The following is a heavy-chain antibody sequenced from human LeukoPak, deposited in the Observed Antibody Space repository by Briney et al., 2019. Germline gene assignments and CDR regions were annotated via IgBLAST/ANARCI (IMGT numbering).Heavy chain of an antibody. CDR2: IYTSGST. Sequence: PETLSLTCTVSGGSISSYYWSWIRQPAGKGLEWIGRIYTSGSTNYNPSLKSRVTMSVDTSKNQFSLKLSSVTAADTAVYYCARDRGVRGGSYGTWFDPWGQGTLVTVSS. J-gene: IGHJ5*02. CDR3: ARDRGVRGGSYGTWFDP. D-gene: IGHD1-26*01. V-gene: IGHV4-4*07. CDR1: GGSISSYY.